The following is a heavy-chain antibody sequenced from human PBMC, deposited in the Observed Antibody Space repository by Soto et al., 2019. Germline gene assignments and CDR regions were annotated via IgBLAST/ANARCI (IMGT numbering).Heavy chain of an antibody. Sequence: QVQLVQSGAEVKKPGASVMVSCKASGYTFRDYDINWVRQASGQGLEWMGWMNPNSGNTAYAQKFQGRVTMTGDTTQNTAYMELTSLTSADTAVYYCTRRARIGKQLWLPFDSWAQGTLVTVSS. CDR3: TRRARIGKQLWLPFDS. CDR2: MNPNSGNT. V-gene: IGHV1-8*01. J-gene: IGHJ4*02. D-gene: IGHD3-22*01. CDR1: GYTFRDYD.